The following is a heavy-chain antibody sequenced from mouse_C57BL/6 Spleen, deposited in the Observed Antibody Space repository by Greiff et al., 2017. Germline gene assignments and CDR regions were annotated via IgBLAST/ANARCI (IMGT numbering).Heavy chain of an antibody. V-gene: IGHV1-80*01. CDR2: IYPGDGDT. CDR3: ARRDYDYAWFAY. CDR1: GYAFSSYW. D-gene: IGHD2-4*01. Sequence: VQLQQSGAELVKPGASVKISCKASGYAFSSYWMNWVKQRPGKGLEWIGQIYPGDGDTNYNGKFKGKATLSADKSSSTAYMQLSSLTSEDSAVYFCARRDYDYAWFAYWGQGTLVTVSA. J-gene: IGHJ3*01.